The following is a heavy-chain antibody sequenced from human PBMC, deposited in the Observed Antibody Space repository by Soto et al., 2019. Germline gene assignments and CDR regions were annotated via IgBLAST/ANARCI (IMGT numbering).Heavy chain of an antibody. CDR3: ARLSSGWPYYFDY. J-gene: IGHJ4*02. V-gene: IGHV4-30-2*01. CDR2: IYHSGST. CDR1: GGSISSGGYS. Sequence: QLQLQESGSGLVKPSQTLSLTCAVSGGSISSGGYSWSWIRQPPGKGLEWIGYIYHSGSTYYNPSLTSRVTISVDRSKNQFSLRLSSVTAADTAVYYCARLSSGWPYYFDYWGQGTLVTVSS. D-gene: IGHD6-19*01.